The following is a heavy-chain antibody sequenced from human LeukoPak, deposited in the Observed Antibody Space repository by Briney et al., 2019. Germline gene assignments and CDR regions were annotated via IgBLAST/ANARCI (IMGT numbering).Heavy chain of an antibody. CDR1: GFTFSTYW. V-gene: IGHV3-7*01. J-gene: IGHJ3*02. CDR2: IKQDGSVK. Sequence: GGSLRLSCAASGFTFSTYWMSWVRQAPGKGLEWVANIKQDGSVKYYVDSVRGRFTTSRDNAANSLYLHMNSLRAEDTAVYYCARDGGGPDAFDIWGQGTMVTVS. CDR3: ARDGGGPDAFDI.